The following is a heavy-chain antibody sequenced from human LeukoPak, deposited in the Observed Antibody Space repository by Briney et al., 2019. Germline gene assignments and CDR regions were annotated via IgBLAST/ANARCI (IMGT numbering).Heavy chain of an antibody. Sequence: ASVKVSCKASGYTFTDYYMHWVRQAPGQGLEWMGWINPNSGGTRYVQNFQGRVIMTRDTSISTVYMELTRLTSDDTAVYYCTRAGRGVYWGQGTLVTVSS. CDR1: GYTFTDYY. CDR2: INPNSGGT. J-gene: IGHJ4*02. V-gene: IGHV1-2*02. CDR3: TRAGRGVY. D-gene: IGHD3-10*01.